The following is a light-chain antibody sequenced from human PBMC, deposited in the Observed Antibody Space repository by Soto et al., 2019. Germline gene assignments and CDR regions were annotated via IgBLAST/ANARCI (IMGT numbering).Light chain of an antibody. CDR2: DNS. J-gene: IGLJ2*01. CDR1: SSNIGAGYD. V-gene: IGLV1-40*01. CDR3: QSYDSSLSGSVV. Sequence: QSVLTQPPSVSGAPGQRVTISCTGSSSNIGAGYDVHWYQQLPGTAPKLLIFDNSNRPSGVPDRISGSRSGTSASLAITGLQAEDEAEYYCQSYDSSLSGSVVFGGGTKLTVL.